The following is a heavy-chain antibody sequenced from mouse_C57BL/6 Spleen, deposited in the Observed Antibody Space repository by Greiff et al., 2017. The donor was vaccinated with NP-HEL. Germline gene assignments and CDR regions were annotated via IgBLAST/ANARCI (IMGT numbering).Heavy chain of an antibody. J-gene: IGHJ2*01. CDR2: IDPENGDT. V-gene: IGHV14-4*01. CDR3: TTPLITWDFDY. CDR1: GFNIKDDY. D-gene: IGHD1-1*01. Sequence: EVQLQQSGAELVRPGASVKLSCTASGFNIKDDYMHWVKQRPEQGLEWIGWIDPENGDTEYASKFQGKATITADTSSNTAYLQLSSLTSEDTAVYYCTTPLITWDFDYWGQGTTLTVSS.